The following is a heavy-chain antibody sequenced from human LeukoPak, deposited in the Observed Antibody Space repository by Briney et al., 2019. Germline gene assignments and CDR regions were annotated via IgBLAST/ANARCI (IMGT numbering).Heavy chain of an antibody. V-gene: IGHV3-23*01. CDR2: ISGSGDST. Sequence: GGSLRLSCAASGFIFSNYAMSWVRQAPGKGLEWVSAISGSGDSTNYADSVKGRFTISRGNSKNTLYLQMNSLRAEDTAVYYCAKFGAAVGYDAFDIWGQGTMVTVSS. J-gene: IGHJ3*02. D-gene: IGHD6-13*01. CDR1: GFIFSNYA. CDR3: AKFGAAVGYDAFDI.